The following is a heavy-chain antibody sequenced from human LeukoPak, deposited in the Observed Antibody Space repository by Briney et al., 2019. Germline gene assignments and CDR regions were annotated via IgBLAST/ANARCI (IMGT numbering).Heavy chain of an antibody. CDR1: GFTFSSYW. CDR2: IKQDGSEK. D-gene: IGHD3-10*01. V-gene: IGHV3-7*01. J-gene: IGHJ6*03. Sequence: GGSLRLSCAASGFTFSSYWMSWVRQAPGKGLEWVANIKQDGSEKYYVDSVKGRFTISRDNAKNSLYLQMNSLRAEDTAVYYCARNYYGSGSYIYYYYYMDVWGKGTTVTISS. CDR3: ARNYYGSGSYIYYYYYMDV.